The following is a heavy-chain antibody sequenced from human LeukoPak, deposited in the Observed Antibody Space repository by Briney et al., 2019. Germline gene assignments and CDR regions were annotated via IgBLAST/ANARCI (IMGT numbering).Heavy chain of an antibody. CDR1: GLNFDDSA. V-gene: IGHV3-43*02. Sequence: GWSLRLSCVASGLNFDDSAMHWVGQGPGHGLEWVSLISADGGSTFSADSVKGRFSISRDNSKNSLYLQMNSLRSEDTAMYYCAKESGKFDYWGQGTLVAVSS. J-gene: IGHJ4*02. CDR3: AKESGKFDY. CDR2: ISADGGST.